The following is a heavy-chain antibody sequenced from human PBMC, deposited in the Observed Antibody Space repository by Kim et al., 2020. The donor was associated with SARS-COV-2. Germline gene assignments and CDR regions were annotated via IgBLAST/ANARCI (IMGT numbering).Heavy chain of an antibody. Sequence: NPSLKSRVTISLDTSKNQFSLKLSSVTAADTAVYYCARGPREQLVRGWFDYWGQGTLVTVSS. D-gene: IGHD6-6*01. J-gene: IGHJ4*02. V-gene: IGHV4-59*09. CDR3: ARGPREQLVRGWFDY.